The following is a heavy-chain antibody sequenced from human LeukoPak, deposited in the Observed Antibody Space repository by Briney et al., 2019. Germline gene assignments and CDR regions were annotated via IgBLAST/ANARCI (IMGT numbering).Heavy chain of an antibody. D-gene: IGHD1-26*01. Sequence: SETLSLTCAVSGYSISSGYYWGWIRQPPGKGLEWIGSIYHSGSTYYNPSLKSRVTISVGTSKNQFSLKLSSVTAADTAVYYRARDGSDYYYGMDVWGKGTTVTVSS. CDR1: GYSISSGYY. CDR2: IYHSGST. V-gene: IGHV4-38-2*02. CDR3: ARDGSDYYYGMDV. J-gene: IGHJ6*04.